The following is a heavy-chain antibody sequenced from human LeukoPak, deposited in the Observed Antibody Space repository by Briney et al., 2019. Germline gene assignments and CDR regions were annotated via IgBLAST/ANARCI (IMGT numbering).Heavy chain of an antibody. CDR1: GGTFSSYA. CDR3: ARLAVAGKRPGYYFDY. D-gene: IGHD6-19*01. V-gene: IGHV1-69*05. J-gene: IGHJ4*02. CDR2: IIPIFGTA. Sequence: SVKVSCKASGGTFSSYAISWVRQAPGQGLEWMGGIIPIFGTANYAQKFQGRVTITTDESTSTAYMELSSLRSEDTAVYYCARLAVAGKRPGYYFDYWGQGTLVTVSS.